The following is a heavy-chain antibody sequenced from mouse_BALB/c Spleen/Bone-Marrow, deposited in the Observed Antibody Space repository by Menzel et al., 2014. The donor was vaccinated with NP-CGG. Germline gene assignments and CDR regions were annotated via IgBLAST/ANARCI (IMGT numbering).Heavy chain of an antibody. CDR1: GYSFTGYY. CDR2: ISCYNGAT. V-gene: IGHV1S34*01. CDR3: ARSYGNYEAWFAY. D-gene: IGHD2-10*02. Sequence: LVKTGASVKISCKASGYSFTGYYMHWVKRSHGKSLEWIGYISCYNGATSYNQKFKGKATFTVDTSSSTAYMQFNSLTSEDSAVYYCARSYGNYEAWFAYWGQGTLVTVSA. J-gene: IGHJ3*01.